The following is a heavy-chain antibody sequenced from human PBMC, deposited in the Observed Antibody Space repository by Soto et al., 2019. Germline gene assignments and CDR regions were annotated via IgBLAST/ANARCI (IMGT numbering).Heavy chain of an antibody. D-gene: IGHD6-13*01. Sequence: QVQLVESGGGLVKPGGSLRLSCAVSGFTFSDYYMTWIRQAPGKGLEWASYISSSTSNTNYAESVKGRFTISRDNANNSLFLQMNSLRAADTAVYYCARGRGAAADYFDFWGQGTLVTVSS. CDR2: ISSSTSNT. J-gene: IGHJ4*02. V-gene: IGHV3-11*05. CDR1: GFTFSDYY. CDR3: ARGRGAAADYFDF.